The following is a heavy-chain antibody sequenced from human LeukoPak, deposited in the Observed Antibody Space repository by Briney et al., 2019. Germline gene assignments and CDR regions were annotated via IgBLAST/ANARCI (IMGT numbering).Heavy chain of an antibody. Sequence: ASVKVSCKASGYTFTSYGINWVRQATGQGLEWMGWMNPNSGNTGYAQKFQGRVTVTRNTSISTAYMELSSLRSEDTAVYYCARVTYYYDSSGYRNFDYWGQGTLVTVSS. CDR1: GYTFTSYG. CDR2: MNPNSGNT. V-gene: IGHV1-8*01. D-gene: IGHD3-22*01. CDR3: ARVTYYYDSSGYRNFDY. J-gene: IGHJ4*02.